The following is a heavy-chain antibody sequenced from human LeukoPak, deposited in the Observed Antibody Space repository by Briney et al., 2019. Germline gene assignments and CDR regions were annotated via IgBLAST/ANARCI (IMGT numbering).Heavy chain of an antibody. CDR3: ARGSSSSFRD. J-gene: IGHJ4*02. Sequence: PSETLSLTCAVYGGSFSGYYWSWIRQPPGKGLEWIGEINHSGSTNYNPSLKSRVTISVDTSKNQFSLKLSSVTAADTAVYYCARGSSSSFRDWGQGTLVTVSS. V-gene: IGHV4-34*01. CDR2: INHSGST. D-gene: IGHD6-13*01. CDR1: GGSFSGYY.